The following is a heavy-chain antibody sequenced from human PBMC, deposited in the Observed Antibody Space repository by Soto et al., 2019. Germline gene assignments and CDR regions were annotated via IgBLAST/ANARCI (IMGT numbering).Heavy chain of an antibody. D-gene: IGHD3-16*02. CDR1: GGSISSYY. Sequence: PSETLSLTCTVSGGSISSYYWSWIRQPPEKGLEWIGYIYYSGSTNYNPSLKSRVTISVDTSKNQFSLRLTSVTAADTAVYYCGILDMITFGGVIGPNDAFYSWGQGKMVTVSS. J-gene: IGHJ3*02. V-gene: IGHV4-59*08. CDR2: IYYSGST. CDR3: GILDMITFGGVIGPNDAFYS.